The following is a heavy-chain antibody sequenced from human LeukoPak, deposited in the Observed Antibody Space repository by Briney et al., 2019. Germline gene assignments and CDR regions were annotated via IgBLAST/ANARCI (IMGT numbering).Heavy chain of an antibody. V-gene: IGHV1-2*02. CDR1: GYTLTELS. Sequence: ASVKVSCKVSGYTLTELSMHWVRQAPGQGLEWMGWINPNSGGTNYAQKFQGRVTMTRDTSISTAYMELSRLRSDDTAVYYCARFKANWFDPWGQGTLVTVSS. CDR2: INPNSGGT. CDR3: ARFKANWFDP. J-gene: IGHJ5*02.